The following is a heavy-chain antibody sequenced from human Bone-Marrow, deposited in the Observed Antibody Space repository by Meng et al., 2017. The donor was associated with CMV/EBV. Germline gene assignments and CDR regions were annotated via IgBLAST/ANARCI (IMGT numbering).Heavy chain of an antibody. CDR2: ISSSGSTI. D-gene: IGHD2-2*02. Sequence: GGSLRLSCAASGFTFSSYAMSWIRQAPGKGLEWVSYISSSGSTIYYADSVKGRFTISRDNAKNSLYLQMNSLRAEDTAVYYCARILYCSSTSCYTDYYYGMDVWGQGTTVTVSS. CDR3: ARILYCSSTSCYTDYYYGMDV. J-gene: IGHJ6*02. V-gene: IGHV3-11*01. CDR1: GFTFSSYA.